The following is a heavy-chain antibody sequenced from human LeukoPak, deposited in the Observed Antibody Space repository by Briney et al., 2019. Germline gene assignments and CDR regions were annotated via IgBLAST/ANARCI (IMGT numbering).Heavy chain of an antibody. Sequence: GGSLRLSCAASGFTFSDYYMSWIRQAPGKGLEWVSYISSSGSTIYYADSVKGRFTTSRDNAKNSLYLQMNSLRAEDTAVYYCANPGDYYDTFVDAFDIWGQGTMVTVSS. V-gene: IGHV3-11*01. CDR2: ISSSGSTI. J-gene: IGHJ3*02. D-gene: IGHD3-22*01. CDR1: GFTFSDYY. CDR3: ANPGDYYDTFVDAFDI.